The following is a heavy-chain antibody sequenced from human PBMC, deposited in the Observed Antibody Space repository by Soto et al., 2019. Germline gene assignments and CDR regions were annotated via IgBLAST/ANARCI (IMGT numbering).Heavy chain of an antibody. CDR2: IYYSGST. D-gene: IGHD6-13*01. CDR3: AYSSSWYGYYYYGMDV. Sequence: SETLRLTCPVSGGSISSYYWRWIRQPPGKGLEWIGYIYYSGSTNYNPSIKSRVTISVDTSKNQFSLKLSSVTAADTAVYYCAYSSSWYGYYYYGMDVWGQGNTVT. J-gene: IGHJ6*02. V-gene: IGHV4-59*01. CDR1: GGSISSYY.